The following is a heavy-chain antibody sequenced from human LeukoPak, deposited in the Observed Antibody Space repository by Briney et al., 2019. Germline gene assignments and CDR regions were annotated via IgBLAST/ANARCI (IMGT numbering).Heavy chain of an antibody. J-gene: IGHJ4*02. V-gene: IGHV3-23*01. CDR2: ITGSGSGI. CDR3: AKWGDYDVLTGYYVSDY. D-gene: IGHD3-9*01. Sequence: GGSLRLSCAASGFTFRNYAMSWVRQAPGKGLEWVSAITGSGSGIYYADSMKSRFTISRDNSKNTLYLQINSLRAEDTAVYYCAKWGDYDVLTGYYVSDYWGQGTLVTVSS. CDR1: GFTFRNYA.